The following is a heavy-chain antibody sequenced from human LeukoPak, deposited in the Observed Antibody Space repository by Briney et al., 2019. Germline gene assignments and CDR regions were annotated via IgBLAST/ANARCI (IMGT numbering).Heavy chain of an antibody. CDR2: ISAYNGNT. D-gene: IGHD6-13*01. Sequence: ASVNVSCKSSGYTFTSYGFSWVRQAPGQGLEWMGWISAYNGNTNYAQKLQGRVTMTTDTSTSTAYMELRSLRSDDTAVYYCARVGAAAATQGYYYYYMDVWGKGTTVTVSS. J-gene: IGHJ6*03. V-gene: IGHV1-18*01. CDR1: GYTFTSYG. CDR3: ARVGAAAATQGYYYYYMDV.